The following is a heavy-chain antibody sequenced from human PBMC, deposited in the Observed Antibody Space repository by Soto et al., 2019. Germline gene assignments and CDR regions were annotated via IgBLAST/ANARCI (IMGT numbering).Heavy chain of an antibody. V-gene: IGHV3-23*01. CDR2: ISGSGGST. Sequence: HPGGSLRLSCAASGFTFSSYAMSWVRQAPGKGLEWVSAISGSGGSTYYADSVKGRFTISRDNSKNTLYLQMNSLRAEDTAVYYCAKGHLVVPPHYYGSGSYPSDYYGMDVWGQGTTVTVSS. CDR3: AKGHLVVPPHYYGSGSYPSDYYGMDV. CDR1: GFTFSSYA. D-gene: IGHD3-10*01. J-gene: IGHJ6*02.